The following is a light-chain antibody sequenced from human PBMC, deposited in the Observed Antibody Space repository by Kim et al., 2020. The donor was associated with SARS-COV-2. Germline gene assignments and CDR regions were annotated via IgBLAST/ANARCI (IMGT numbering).Light chain of an antibody. J-gene: IGKJ2*01. CDR3: LQDYNYPYT. V-gene: IGKV1-6*01. CDR1: QGIRND. Sequence: ASVGDRVTITCRASQGIRNDLGWYQQKPGKAPKLLIYAASSLQSGVPSRFSGSGSGTDFTLTISSLQPEDFATYYCLQDYNYPYTFGQGTKLEI. CDR2: AAS.